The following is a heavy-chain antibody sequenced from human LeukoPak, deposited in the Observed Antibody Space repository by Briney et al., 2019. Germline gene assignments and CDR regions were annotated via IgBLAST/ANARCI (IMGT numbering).Heavy chain of an antibody. CDR2: VSGSGDRM. Sequence: GGSRRLSCAASGFTSSSYALNWVRQAPGKGLERVATVSGSGDRMHQADPVKGRFTIPRDNPKNTLYLQMNSLRAEDTAIYYCAKERQAGDYFTSDYWGLGTLVTVSS. V-gene: IGHV3-23*01. J-gene: IGHJ4*02. CDR1: GFTSSSYA. D-gene: IGHD4-17*01. CDR3: AKERQAGDYFTSDY.